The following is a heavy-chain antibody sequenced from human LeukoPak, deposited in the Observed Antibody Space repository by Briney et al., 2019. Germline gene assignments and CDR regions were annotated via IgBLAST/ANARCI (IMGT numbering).Heavy chain of an antibody. CDR1: GFTFSSYW. Sequence: GGSLRLSCAASGFTFSSYWMHWVRQAPGKGLVWVSRIKTDGTSTRCADSVEGRFTISRDNAKNTLYLQMNSLRAEDTAVYYCARDRWPSGFDSWGQGTLVTVSS. CDR2: IKTDGTST. CDR3: ARDRWPSGFDS. D-gene: IGHD1-14*01. V-gene: IGHV3-74*01. J-gene: IGHJ4*02.